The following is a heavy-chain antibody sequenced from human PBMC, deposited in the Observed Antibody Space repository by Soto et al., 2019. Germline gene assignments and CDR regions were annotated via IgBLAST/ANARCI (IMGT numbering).Heavy chain of an antibody. J-gene: IGHJ6*02. CDR2: IIPIFGTT. CDR3: ATGPRTGSYGMDV. Sequence: QEQLVQAGAEVKKPGSSVRISCRASGGTFSNDAVSWVRQAPGQGLQWVGGIIPIFGTTHYAQKFQGRVTITADESTATAYMARRSVTSEDTAVYYCATGPRTGSYGMDVWGQGTAVTVSS. V-gene: IGHV1-69*01. CDR1: GGTFSNDA. D-gene: IGHD3-10*01.